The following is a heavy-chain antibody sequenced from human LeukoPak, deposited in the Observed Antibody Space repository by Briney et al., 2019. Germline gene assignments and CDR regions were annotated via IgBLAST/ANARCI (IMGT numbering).Heavy chain of an antibody. Sequence: GGSLRLSCAASGFTFSSYSMNWVRQAPGKGLEWVSYISSTSSIYYADSVKGRFTVSRDNAKNSLYLQMNSLRAEDRALYYCARATSYGRFDYWGQGTLVTVSS. CDR2: ISSTSSI. CDR1: GFTFSSYS. CDR3: ARATSYGRFDY. V-gene: IGHV3-48*01. J-gene: IGHJ4*02. D-gene: IGHD3-10*01.